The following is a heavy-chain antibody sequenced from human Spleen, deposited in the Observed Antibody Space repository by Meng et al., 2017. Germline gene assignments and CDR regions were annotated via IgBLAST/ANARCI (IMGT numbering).Heavy chain of an antibody. V-gene: IGHV1-69*06. D-gene: IGHD2-15*01. J-gene: IGHJ3*02. CDR2: IIPIFGTA. Sequence: SVKVSCKASGGTFSSYAISWVRQAPGQGLEWMGGIIPIFGTANYAQKFQGRVTITADKSTSTAYMELSSLRSEDTAVYYCARTGAHIVVVVAATRIPAGAFDIWGQGTMVTVSS. CDR1: GGTFSSYA. CDR3: ARTGAHIVVVVAATRIPAGAFDI.